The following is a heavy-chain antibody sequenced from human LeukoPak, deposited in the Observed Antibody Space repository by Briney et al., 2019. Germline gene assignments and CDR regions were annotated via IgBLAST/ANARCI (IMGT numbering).Heavy chain of an antibody. Sequence: GGSLRLSCAASGFTFSSYWMSWFRQAPGKGLEWVANIKQDGSEKYYVDSVKGRFTISRDNAKNSLYLQMNSLRAEDTAVYYRAREHYYDSSGYYSGFDYWGQGTLVTVSS. J-gene: IGHJ4*02. V-gene: IGHV3-7*05. CDR1: GFTFSSYW. CDR2: IKQDGSEK. CDR3: AREHYYDSSGYYSGFDY. D-gene: IGHD3-22*01.